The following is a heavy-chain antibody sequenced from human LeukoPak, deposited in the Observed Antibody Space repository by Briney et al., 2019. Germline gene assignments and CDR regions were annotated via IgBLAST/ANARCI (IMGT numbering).Heavy chain of an antibody. D-gene: IGHD5-24*01. Sequence: GASLRLSCAASGFTFSSYAMSWVRQAPGKGLEWVSAISGSGGSTYYADSVKGRFTISRDNSKNTLYLQMNSLRAEYTAVYYCAKSGGMATMKVSFDYWGQGTRVTVSS. CDR3: AKSGGMATMKVSFDY. V-gene: IGHV3-23*01. CDR1: GFTFSSYA. J-gene: IGHJ4*02. CDR2: ISGSGGST.